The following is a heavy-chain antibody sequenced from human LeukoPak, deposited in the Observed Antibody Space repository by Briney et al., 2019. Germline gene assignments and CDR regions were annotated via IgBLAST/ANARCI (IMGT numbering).Heavy chain of an antibody. CDR3: AMGGYCSGGSCYDFQH. CDR1: GDSVSSNSAA. V-gene: IGHV6-1*01. J-gene: IGHJ1*01. D-gene: IGHD2-15*01. Sequence: SQTLSLTCAISGDSVSSNSAAWNWIRQSPSRGLEWLGRTYYRSKWYNDYAESVKSRITINPDTSKNQFSLQLNSVTPEDTAVYYCAMGGYCSGGSCYDFQHWGQGTLVTVSS. CDR2: TYYRSKWYN.